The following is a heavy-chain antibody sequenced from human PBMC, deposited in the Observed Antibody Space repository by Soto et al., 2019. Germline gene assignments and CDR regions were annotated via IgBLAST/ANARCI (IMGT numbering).Heavy chain of an antibody. J-gene: IGHJ6*02. Sequence: EVQLLESGGGLVQPGGSLRLSCAASGFTFSSYAMSWVRQAPGKGLEWVSAISGSGGSTYYADSVKGRFTISRDNSKNPLYLQMNSLRAEDTAVYYCAKEGFCGGDCYHDFGMDVWGQGTTVTVSS. V-gene: IGHV3-23*01. CDR2: ISGSGGST. D-gene: IGHD2-21*02. CDR1: GFTFSSYA. CDR3: AKEGFCGGDCYHDFGMDV.